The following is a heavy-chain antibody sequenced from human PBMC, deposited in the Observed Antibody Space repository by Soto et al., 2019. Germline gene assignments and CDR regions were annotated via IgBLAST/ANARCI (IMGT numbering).Heavy chain of an antibody. CDR1: GYTFTNYW. CDR2: IYPGDSDP. J-gene: IGHJ6*02. CDR3: AASIFYYGMDV. V-gene: IGHV5-51*01. Sequence: GASLKISCKGSGYTFTNYWIGWVRQMPGKGLEWMGIIYPGDSDPKYNPSFQGQVPISADKSITTTYLQWSSLKASDTAIYYCAASIFYYGMDVWGQGTTVTVSS.